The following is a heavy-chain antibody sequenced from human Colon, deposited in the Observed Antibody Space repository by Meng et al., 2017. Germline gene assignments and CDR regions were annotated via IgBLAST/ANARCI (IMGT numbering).Heavy chain of an antibody. CDR2: IDHFGIS. D-gene: IGHD4-17*01. CDR1: GGSFSGFY. Sequence: QVQMRQGGAGRLKPSETLSLNCAGAGGSFSGFYWSWIRQPPGKGLEWIGEIDHFGISNYNSSLKGRLTLSVDTSKKQISLTLTSVTAADTAVYYCAAGLRHGDWFDPWGPGTLVTVSS. J-gene: IGHJ5*02. V-gene: IGHV4-34*02. CDR3: AAGLRHGDWFDP.